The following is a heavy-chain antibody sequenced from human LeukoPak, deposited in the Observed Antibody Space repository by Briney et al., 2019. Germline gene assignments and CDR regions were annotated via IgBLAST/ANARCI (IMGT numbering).Heavy chain of an antibody. J-gene: IGHJ4*02. CDR2: ISYDGSNK. D-gene: IGHD6-25*01. V-gene: IGHV3-30*18. CDR3: AKDRERSPGN. Sequence: GRSLRLSCAASGFTFSSYGMHWVRQAPGKGLEWVAVISYDGSNKYYADSVKGRFTISRDNSKNTLYLQMNSLRAEDTAVYYCAKDRERSPGNWGQGTLVTVSS. CDR1: GFTFSSYG.